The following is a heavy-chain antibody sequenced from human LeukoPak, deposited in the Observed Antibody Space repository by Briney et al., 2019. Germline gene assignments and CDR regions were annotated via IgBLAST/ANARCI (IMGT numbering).Heavy chain of an antibody. CDR3: AKVPMVTTVTVFDY. J-gene: IGHJ4*02. CDR2: ISGSGIGT. Sequence: GGSLRLSCAASGFTFSSYAMSWVRQAPGKGLEWVSGISGSGIGTKYADSVKGRFTISRDNSKNTLYLQMNSLRAEDTAVYYCAKVPMVTTVTVFDYWGQGTLVTVSS. CDR1: GFTFSSYA. D-gene: IGHD4-17*01. V-gene: IGHV3-23*01.